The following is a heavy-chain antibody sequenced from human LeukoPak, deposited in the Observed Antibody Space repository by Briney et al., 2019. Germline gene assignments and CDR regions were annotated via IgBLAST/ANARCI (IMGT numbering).Heavy chain of an antibody. V-gene: IGHV3-7*03. Sequence: GGSLRLSCAASGFTFSSYSMSWVRQAPGKGLEWVSNIKQDGSEKYYVDSVKGRFTISRDNAKNSLYLQMNSLRAEDTAVYYCARDGGYSSGSTYFDYWGQGTLVTVSS. CDR3: ARDGGYSSGSTYFDY. CDR1: GFTFSSYS. D-gene: IGHD6-19*01. CDR2: IKQDGSEK. J-gene: IGHJ4*02.